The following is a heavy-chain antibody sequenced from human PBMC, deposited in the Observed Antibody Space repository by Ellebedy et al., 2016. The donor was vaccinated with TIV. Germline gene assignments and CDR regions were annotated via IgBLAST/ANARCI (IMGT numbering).Heavy chain of an antibody. CDR3: ARGDRVAPPFDY. CDR2: SNAGNGNT. V-gene: IGHV1-3*01. J-gene: IGHJ4*02. CDR1: GYTFSTYA. D-gene: IGHD2-15*01. Sequence: AASVKVSCKASGYTFSTYAIHWVRQAPGQRLEWMGWSNAGNGNTKYSRKFQGRVTITRDTSASTAYMELSSLRSEDTAVYYCARGDRVAPPFDYWGQGTLVTVSS.